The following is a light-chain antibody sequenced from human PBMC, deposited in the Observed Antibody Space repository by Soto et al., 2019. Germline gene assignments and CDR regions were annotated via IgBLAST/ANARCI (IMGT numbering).Light chain of an antibody. CDR2: GAS. Sequence: EIVLTQSPGTLSLSPGERATLSCRASQSVSSSYLAWYQQKPGQAPRLLIYGASSRATGIPDRFSGSGSGTDFTLTSVRLEAEDLELYYCQQYVSSPWTFGQGSKVEIK. V-gene: IGKV3-20*01. CDR1: QSVSSSY. CDR3: QQYVSSPWT. J-gene: IGKJ1*01.